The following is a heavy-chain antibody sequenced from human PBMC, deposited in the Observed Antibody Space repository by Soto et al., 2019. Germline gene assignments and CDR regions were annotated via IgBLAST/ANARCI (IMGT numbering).Heavy chain of an antibody. CDR1: GFTFSSYA. CDR3: ARDLGERGSGWFYYYGMDV. J-gene: IGHJ6*02. CDR2: ISYDGSNK. Sequence: GGSLRLSCAASGFTFSSYAMHWVRQAPGKGLEWVAVISYDGSNKYYADSVKGRFTISRDNSKNTLYLQMNSLRAEDTAVYYCARDLGERGSGWFYYYGMDVWGQGTTVTVSS. V-gene: IGHV3-30-3*01. D-gene: IGHD6-19*01.